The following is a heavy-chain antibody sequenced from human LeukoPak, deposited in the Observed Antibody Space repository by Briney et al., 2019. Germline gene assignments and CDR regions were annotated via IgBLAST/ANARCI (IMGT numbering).Heavy chain of an antibody. D-gene: IGHD2-2*01. Sequence: GGSLRLSCAASGFTFSSYGLHWVRQAPGKGLEWVSYISNSGSPIYYADSAKGRFTISRDNAKNSLYLQMNSLRAEDTAVYYCARKYCSSTSCLFDYWGQGTLVTVSS. CDR2: ISNSGSPI. CDR1: GFTFSSYG. J-gene: IGHJ4*02. V-gene: IGHV3-48*04. CDR3: ARKYCSSTSCLFDY.